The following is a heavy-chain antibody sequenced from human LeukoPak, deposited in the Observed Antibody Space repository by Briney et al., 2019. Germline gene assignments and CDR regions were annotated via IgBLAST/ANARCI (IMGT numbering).Heavy chain of an antibody. D-gene: IGHD2-2*01. Sequence: GGSLRLSCAASGFTFSSYWMHWVRQALGKGLVWVSRINTDGSSTSYTDSVKGRFTISRDNAKNTLYLQMNSLRAEDTAVYYCARDLDCSSTSCYYGGYWGQGTLVTVSS. CDR2: INTDGSST. J-gene: IGHJ4*02. CDR1: GFTFSSYW. V-gene: IGHV3-74*01. CDR3: ARDLDCSSTSCYYGGY.